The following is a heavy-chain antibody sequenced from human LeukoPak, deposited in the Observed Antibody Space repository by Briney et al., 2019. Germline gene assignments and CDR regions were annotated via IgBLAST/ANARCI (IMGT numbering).Heavy chain of an antibody. Sequence: PGGSLRLSCAASGFTFSSYAMHWVRQAPGKGLEWVAVISYDGSNKYYADSVKGRFTISRDNSKNTLYLQMNSLRAEDTAVYYCARDREQWELLGGFDYWGQGTLVTVSS. CDR2: ISYDGSNK. CDR3: ARDREQWELLGGFDY. D-gene: IGHD1-26*01. CDR1: GFTFSSYA. V-gene: IGHV3-30-3*01. J-gene: IGHJ4*02.